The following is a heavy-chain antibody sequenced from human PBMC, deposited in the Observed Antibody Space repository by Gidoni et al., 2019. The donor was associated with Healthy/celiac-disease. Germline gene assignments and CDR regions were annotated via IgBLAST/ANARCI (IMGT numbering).Heavy chain of an antibody. CDR1: GFTVSSYA. D-gene: IGHD2-21*02. Sequence: VQPGRYLRLPCAAAGFTVSSYAMHWVRQAPGKGLEWVAVISYDGSNKYYADSVKGRFTISRDNSKNTLYLQMNSLRAEDTAVYYCARSGGGDSTSWGQGTLVTVSS. CDR2: ISYDGSNK. V-gene: IGHV3-30-3*01. CDR3: ARSGGGDSTS. J-gene: IGHJ5*02.